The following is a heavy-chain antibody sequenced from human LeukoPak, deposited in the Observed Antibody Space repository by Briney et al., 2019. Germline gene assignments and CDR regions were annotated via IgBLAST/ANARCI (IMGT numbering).Heavy chain of an antibody. CDR2: IWYDGSNK. J-gene: IGHJ4*02. Sequence: GGSLRLSCAASGFTFSSYGMHWVRQAPGKGLEWVAVIWYDGSNKYYADSVKGRFTISRVNSKNTLYLQMNSLRAEDTAVYYCASHRRRIAVAGSDYWGQGTLVTVSS. D-gene: IGHD6-19*01. V-gene: IGHV3-33*01. CDR1: GFTFSSYG. CDR3: ASHRRRIAVAGSDY.